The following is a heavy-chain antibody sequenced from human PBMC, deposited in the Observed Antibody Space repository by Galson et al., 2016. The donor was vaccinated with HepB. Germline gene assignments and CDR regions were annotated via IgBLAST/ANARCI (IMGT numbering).Heavy chain of an antibody. D-gene: IGHD3-3*01. V-gene: IGHV4-4*02. Sequence: ETLSLTCAVSAGSIGSSNWWSWVRQPPGKGLEWIGEIYHSGNTNYNPSLKSRVTISVDTSKYQFSLKLSSVTAADTAVYYCARGGVRFLGWHTLRYYYYGMDVWGQGTTVTVSS. CDR2: IYHSGNT. CDR3: ARGGVRFLGWHTLRYYYYGMDV. J-gene: IGHJ6*02. CDR1: AGSIGSSNW.